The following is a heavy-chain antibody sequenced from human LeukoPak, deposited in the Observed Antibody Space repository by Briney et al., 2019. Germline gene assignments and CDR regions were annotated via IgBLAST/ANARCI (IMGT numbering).Heavy chain of an antibody. V-gene: IGHV4-59*12. D-gene: IGHD6-13*01. CDR1: GGSISSYY. CDR3: ARGEEQQLAPDY. Sequence: LETLSLTCTVSGGSISSYYWSWIRQPPGKGMEWIGYIYYSGSTNYNPSLKSRVTISVDTSKNQFSLKLSSVTAADTAVYYCARGEEQQLAPDYWGQGTLVTVSS. CDR2: IYYSGST. J-gene: IGHJ4*02.